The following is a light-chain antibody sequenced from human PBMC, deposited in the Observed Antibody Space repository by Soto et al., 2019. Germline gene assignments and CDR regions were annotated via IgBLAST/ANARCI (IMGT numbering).Light chain of an antibody. Sequence: EIVLTQSPATLSLSPGERATLSCRASQSVSSFLVWYQQKPGQAPRLLISDASNRATGIPGRFSGSGSGTDFSLTISSLEPEDFAVYYCQQRSNWPWTFGQGTMLEIK. J-gene: IGKJ1*01. V-gene: IGKV3-11*01. CDR2: DAS. CDR3: QQRSNWPWT. CDR1: QSVSSF.